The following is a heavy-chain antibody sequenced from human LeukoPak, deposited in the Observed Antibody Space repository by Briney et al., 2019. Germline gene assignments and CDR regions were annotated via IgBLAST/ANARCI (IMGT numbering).Heavy chain of an antibody. CDR1: DDSVKSYS. D-gene: IGHD2-21*01. CDR2: IYMSGDT. Sequence: SETLSLTCTVSDDSVKSYSWSWIRLLAGERLEWIGLIYMSGDTNYNPSLKSRLDMSVDTSKDQVSLKLSSVTAADTAVYYCARVFAGFYMGVWRKGTTVIVSS. V-gene: IGHV4-4*07. J-gene: IGHJ6*03. CDR3: ARVFAGFYMGV.